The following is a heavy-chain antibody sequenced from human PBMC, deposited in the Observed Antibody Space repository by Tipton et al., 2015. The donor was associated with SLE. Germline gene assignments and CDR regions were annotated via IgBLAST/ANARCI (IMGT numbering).Heavy chain of an antibody. D-gene: IGHD1-1*01. V-gene: IGHV4-34*01. Sequence: TLSLTCAVSGASFSGYYWNWIRQPPGKGLEWIGEINHSGSTNYNPSLKSRVTISVDTSKNQFSLKLSSVTAADTAVYYCARAPGLERSYYYYYYMDVWAKGTTVTVSS. CDR1: GASFSGYY. CDR3: ARAPGLERSYYYYYYMDV. J-gene: IGHJ6*03. CDR2: INHSGST.